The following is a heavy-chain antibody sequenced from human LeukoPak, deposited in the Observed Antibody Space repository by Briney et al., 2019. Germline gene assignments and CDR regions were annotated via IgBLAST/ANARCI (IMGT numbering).Heavy chain of an antibody. CDR2: INHSGST. D-gene: IGHD5-18*01. J-gene: IGHJ4*02. CDR3: ARSGRRAMVSPIDY. CDR1: GGSFSGYY. Sequence: SETLSLTCAVYGGSFSGYYWSWIRQPPGKGLEWIGEINHSGSTNYNPSLKSRVTISVDTSKNQFSLKLSSVTAADTAVYYCARSGRRAMVSPIDYWGQGTLVTVSS. V-gene: IGHV4-34*01.